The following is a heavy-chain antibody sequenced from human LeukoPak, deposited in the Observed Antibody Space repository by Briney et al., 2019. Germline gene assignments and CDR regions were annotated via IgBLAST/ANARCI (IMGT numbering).Heavy chain of an antibody. CDR3: ARENYFSFDY. CDR2: IKPDGSEK. D-gene: IGHD3-16*01. Sequence: GALRLSCAASGFTFSSYWMTWVRQAPGKGLEWVANIKPDGSEKYYVDSVRGRCTISRDNTRNTLDLQMNSLRPEDTAVYYCARENYFSFDYWGQGALVTVSS. V-gene: IGHV3-7*03. CDR1: GFTFSSYW. J-gene: IGHJ4*02.